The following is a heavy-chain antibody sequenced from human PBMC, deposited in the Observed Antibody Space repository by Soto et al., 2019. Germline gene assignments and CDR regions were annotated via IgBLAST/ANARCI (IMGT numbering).Heavy chain of an antibody. J-gene: IGHJ4*02. V-gene: IGHV3-15*07. CDR3: TTGSVEGY. Sequence: EVQLLESGGGLVKPGGSLRLSCAASGFSFSSAWMNWVRQAPGKGLEWVGRIRTKPEGETTDYPAPVKGRFTISRDDSNTTLYLQMTTLKIEDTAVYYCTTGSVEGYWGQGTLVTVSS. CDR1: GFSFSSAW. D-gene: IGHD1-26*01. CDR2: IRTKPEGETT.